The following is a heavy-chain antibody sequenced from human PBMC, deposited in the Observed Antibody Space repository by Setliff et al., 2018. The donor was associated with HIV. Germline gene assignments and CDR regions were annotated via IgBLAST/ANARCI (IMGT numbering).Heavy chain of an antibody. CDR3: ARDPGYTSGSTFHFDY. D-gene: IGHD5-18*01. CDR1: GASMSGFF. CDR2: IHSGGST. J-gene: IGHJ4*02. V-gene: IGHV4-4*07. Sequence: SETLSLTCSVSGASMSGFFWNWIRQPAGKGLEWIGRIHSGGSTNHNPSLKSRVTMSVDTSKNHFSLSLGSVTAADKAVYFCARDPGYTSGSTFHFDYWGQGTLVTVSS.